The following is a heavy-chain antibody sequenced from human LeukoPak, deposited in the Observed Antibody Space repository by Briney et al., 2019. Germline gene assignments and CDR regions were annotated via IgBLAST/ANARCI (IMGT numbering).Heavy chain of an antibody. CDR1: GFTFSSYA. Sequence: GGSLRLSCAASGFTFSSYAMSWVRQAPGKGLEWVSAISGSGGSTYYADSVKGRSTISRDNSKNTLYLQMNSLRAEDTAVYYCAKSRARIAVAGTVYFQHWGQGTLVTVSS. D-gene: IGHD6-19*01. J-gene: IGHJ1*01. CDR3: AKSRARIAVAGTVYFQH. V-gene: IGHV3-23*01. CDR2: ISGSGGST.